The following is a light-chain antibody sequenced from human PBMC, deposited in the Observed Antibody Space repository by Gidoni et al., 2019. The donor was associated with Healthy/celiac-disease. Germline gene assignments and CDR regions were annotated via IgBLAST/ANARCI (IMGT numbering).Light chain of an antibody. CDR1: QGMSSA. V-gene: IGKV1-13*02. Sequence: VQLTQSPSSLSASVGDRVTITCRASQGMSSALAWYQQKLGKPPSLLIYDACSLESGVPSRVGVSGSGTDFTLTIDSLLPEDFATYYCQQFNSFPYTFGQGTKLEIK. CDR3: QQFNSFPYT. CDR2: DAC. J-gene: IGKJ2*01.